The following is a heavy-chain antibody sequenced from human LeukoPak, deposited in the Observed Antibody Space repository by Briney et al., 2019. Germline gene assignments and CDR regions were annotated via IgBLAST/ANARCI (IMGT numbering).Heavy chain of an antibody. CDR2: INHSGST. D-gene: IGHD3-9*01. CDR1: GGSFSGYY. Sequence: PSETLSLTCAVYGGSFSGYYWSWIRQPPGKGLEWIGEINHSGSTNYNPSLKSRVTISVDTSKNQFSLKPSSVTAADTAVYYCARGPTVLRYFPWFDPWGQGTLVTVSS. J-gene: IGHJ5*02. V-gene: IGHV4-34*01. CDR3: ARGPTVLRYFPWFDP.